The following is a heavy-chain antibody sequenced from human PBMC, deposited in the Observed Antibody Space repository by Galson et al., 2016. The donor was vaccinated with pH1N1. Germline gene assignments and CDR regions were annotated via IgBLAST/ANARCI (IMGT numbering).Heavy chain of an antibody. CDR3: ARRVYDFGVSFDH. V-gene: IGHV2-5*02. CDR2: IHWGDDK. CDR1: GFSLTSSGMC. D-gene: IGHD3-10*01. J-gene: IGHJ4*02. Sequence: PALVKPTQTLRLTCSLSGFSLTSSGMCVGWIRQFPGKAPEWLALIHWGDDKRYNLSFKNRLTLTRDNSRNEVVLTMTNMEPLDSVTDYCARRVYDFGVSFDHWGQAILVTVSS.